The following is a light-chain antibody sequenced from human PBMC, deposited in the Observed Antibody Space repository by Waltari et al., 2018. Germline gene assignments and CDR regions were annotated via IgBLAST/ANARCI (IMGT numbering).Light chain of an antibody. J-gene: IGLJ2*01. CDR3: NSRDSSGNHQVV. Sequence: SSELTQDPAVSVALGQTVRITCQGHILRSYYASCYQQKPGQAPVLVIYGKNNRPSGIPDRFSGSSSGNTASLTITGAQAEDEADYYCNSRDSSGNHQVVFGGGTKLTVL. V-gene: IGLV3-19*01. CDR2: GKN. CDR1: ILRSYY.